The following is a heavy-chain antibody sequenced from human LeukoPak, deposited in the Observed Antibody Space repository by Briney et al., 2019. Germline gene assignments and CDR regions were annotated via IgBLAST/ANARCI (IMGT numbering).Heavy chain of an antibody. D-gene: IGHD6-13*01. Sequence: SETLSLTCTVSGGSINSGGCYWSWIRQHPGKGLEWIGFIYYSGLTFYNPSLKSRLTVSVDTSKNQFSLKLNSMTAADTAVYYCAREAGYSSSPGYYYIDVWGKGTTVTVSS. V-gene: IGHV4-31*03. CDR3: AREAGYSSSPGYYYIDV. CDR2: IYYSGLT. CDR1: GGSINSGGCY. J-gene: IGHJ6*03.